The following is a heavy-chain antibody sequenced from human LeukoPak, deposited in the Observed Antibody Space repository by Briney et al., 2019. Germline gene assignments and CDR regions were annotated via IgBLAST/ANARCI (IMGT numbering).Heavy chain of an antibody. D-gene: IGHD2-8*01. CDR2: IYYSGST. J-gene: IGHJ5*02. CDR1: GGSISSSSYY. CDR3: ARDPNGVYNWFDP. V-gene: IGHV4-39*07. Sequence: SETLSLTCTVSGGSISSSSYYWGWIRQPPGKGLEWIGSIYYSGSTYYNPSLKSRVTISVDTPKNQFSLKLSSVTAADTAVYYCARDPNGVYNWFDPWGQGTLVTVSS.